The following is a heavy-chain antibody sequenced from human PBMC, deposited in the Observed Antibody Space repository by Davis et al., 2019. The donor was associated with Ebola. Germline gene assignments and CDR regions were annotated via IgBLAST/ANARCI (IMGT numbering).Heavy chain of an antibody. Sequence: GESLKISCAASGFTFSNAWMSWVRQAPGKGLEWVGRIKSKTDGGTTDYAAPVKGRFTISRDDSKNTLYLQMNSLKTEDTAVYYCTTVRYCGGDCYEDYWGQGTLVTVSS. J-gene: IGHJ4*02. CDR1: GFTFSNAW. CDR2: IKSKTDGGTT. V-gene: IGHV3-15*01. D-gene: IGHD2-21*01. CDR3: TTVRYCGGDCYEDY.